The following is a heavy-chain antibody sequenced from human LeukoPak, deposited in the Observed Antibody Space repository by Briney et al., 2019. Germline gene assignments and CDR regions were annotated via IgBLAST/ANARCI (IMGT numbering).Heavy chain of an antibody. Sequence: GGSLRLSCAASGVTFDGYAMHGVRQAPGKGLEWGSSLSWNSGRLGYVDSVKGRFIISRDNTKNSLYLQMDSLRPEDTALYYCAKGHSYGFPSYFDYWGQGILVTVSS. V-gene: IGHV3-9*01. CDR1: GVTFDGYA. CDR3: AKGHSYGFPSYFDY. CDR2: LSWNSGRL. D-gene: IGHD5-18*01. J-gene: IGHJ4*02.